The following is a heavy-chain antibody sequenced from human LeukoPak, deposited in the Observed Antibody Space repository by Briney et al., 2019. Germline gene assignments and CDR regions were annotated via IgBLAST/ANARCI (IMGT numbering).Heavy chain of an antibody. V-gene: IGHV3-23*01. CDR3: TKDGHYDILTAFD. Sequence: GGSLRLSCAASGFTFTKYAMSWVRQAPGKGLQWVSSISPSAGTSYYADSVKGRFSISRDSSNNTLYLQMNNLRAEDTALYYCTKDGHYDILTAFDWGQGTLVTVSS. D-gene: IGHD3-9*01. CDR1: GFTFTKYA. J-gene: IGHJ4*02. CDR2: ISPSAGTS.